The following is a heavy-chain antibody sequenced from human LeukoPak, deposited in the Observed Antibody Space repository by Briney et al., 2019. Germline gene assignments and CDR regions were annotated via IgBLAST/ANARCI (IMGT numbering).Heavy chain of an antibody. D-gene: IGHD6-13*01. Sequence: GGSLRLSCAASGFTFNSCWMSWVRQAPGKGLEWVANIKQDGREKYYVDSVKGRFTISRDNAKNSLHLQMNSLRAEDTAVYYCARDLGPYSSSWPVGYWGQGTLVTVSS. CDR3: ARDLGPYSSSWPVGY. CDR1: GFTFNSCW. CDR2: IKQDGREK. V-gene: IGHV3-7*01. J-gene: IGHJ4*02.